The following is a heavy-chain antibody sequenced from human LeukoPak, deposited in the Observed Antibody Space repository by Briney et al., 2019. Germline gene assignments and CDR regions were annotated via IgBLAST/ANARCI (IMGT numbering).Heavy chain of an antibody. Sequence: GGSLRLSCAASGFTFSSYAMSWVRQAPGKGLEWVSAISGSGGSTYYADSVKGRFTISRDNSKNTLYLQMDSLRAEDTAVYYCAKAWSVELSPLYWGQGTLVTVSS. CDR3: AKAWSVELSPLY. J-gene: IGHJ4*02. V-gene: IGHV3-23*01. CDR1: GFTFSSYA. D-gene: IGHD5-24*01. CDR2: ISGSGGST.